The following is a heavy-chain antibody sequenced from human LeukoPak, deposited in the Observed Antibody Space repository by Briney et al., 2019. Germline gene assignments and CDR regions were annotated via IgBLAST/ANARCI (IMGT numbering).Heavy chain of an antibody. CDR1: GYTFTGYY. J-gene: IGHJ4*02. CDR2: INPNSGGT. D-gene: IGHD6-19*01. V-gene: IGHV1-2*02. CDR3: ARDYGGIAVAEVD. Sequence: AASVKVSCKASGYTFTGYYMHWVRQAPGQGLEWMGWINPNSGGTNYAQKFQGRVTMTRDTSISTAYMELSRLRSDDTAVYYCARDYGGIAVAEVDWGQGTLVTVSS.